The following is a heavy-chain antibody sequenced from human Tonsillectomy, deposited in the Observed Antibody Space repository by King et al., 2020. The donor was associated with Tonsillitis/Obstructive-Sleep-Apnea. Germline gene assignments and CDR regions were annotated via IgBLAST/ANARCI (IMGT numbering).Heavy chain of an antibody. Sequence: VQLVESGGGVVPPGRSLRLSCAASGFAFSVYGMHWVLQAPGKGLEWVAVMSYDGSNEYYADSVKGRFTISRDNSHNTLYLQMNSLRAEDTALYYCARDGEYCTSTSCYGDYYYYYMDVWGKGTTVTVSS. J-gene: IGHJ6*03. CDR3: ARDGEYCTSTSCYGDYYYYYMDV. D-gene: IGHD2-2*01. CDR2: MSYDGSNE. CDR1: GFAFSVYG. V-gene: IGHV3-30*01.